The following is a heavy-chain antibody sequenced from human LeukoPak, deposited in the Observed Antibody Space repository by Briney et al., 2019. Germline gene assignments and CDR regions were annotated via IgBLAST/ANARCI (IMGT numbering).Heavy chain of an antibody. D-gene: IGHD5-18*01. V-gene: IGHV3-30*18. CDR1: GFTFSSYG. CDR3: AKDRWYTAMGLFDY. CDR2: ISYDGSNK. J-gene: IGHJ4*02. Sequence: QPGRSLRPSCAASGFTFSSYGMHWVRQAPGRGLEWVAVISYDGSNKYYADSVKGRFTISRDNSKNTLYLQMNSLRAEDTAVYYCAKDRWYTAMGLFDYWGQGTLVTVSS.